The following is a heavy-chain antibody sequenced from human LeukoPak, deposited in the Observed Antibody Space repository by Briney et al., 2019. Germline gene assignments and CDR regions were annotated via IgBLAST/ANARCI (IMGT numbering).Heavy chain of an antibody. CDR2: ISRSSSTI. CDR1: GFTFSSYS. J-gene: IGHJ4*02. Sequence: GGSLRLSCSASGFTFSSYSMNWVPQAPGKVLEWVSYISRSSSTIYYADSVKGRFTISRDNAKNSLYLQMNSLRAEDTAVYYCARDPDNYYDSSGSFDYWGQGTLVTVS. D-gene: IGHD3-22*01. V-gene: IGHV3-48*01. CDR3: ARDPDNYYDSSGSFDY.